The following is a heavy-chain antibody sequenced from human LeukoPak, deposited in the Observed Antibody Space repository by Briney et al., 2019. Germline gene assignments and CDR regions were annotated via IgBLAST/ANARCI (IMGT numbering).Heavy chain of an antibody. V-gene: IGHV1-46*01. Sequence: WASVKVSCKASGYTFTSYYIHWARQAPGQGLEWMGIINPSGGSTSYAQKFQGRVTMTRDTSTSTVYMELSSLRSEDTAVYYCAGRSFSSSSLNRLNYYYYMDVWGKGTTVTVSS. CDR1: GYTFTSYY. D-gene: IGHD6-6*01. CDR3: AGRSFSSSSLNRLNYYYYMDV. CDR2: INPSGGST. J-gene: IGHJ6*03.